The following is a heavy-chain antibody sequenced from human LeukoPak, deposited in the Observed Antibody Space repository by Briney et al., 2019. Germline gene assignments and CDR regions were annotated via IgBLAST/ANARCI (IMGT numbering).Heavy chain of an antibody. Sequence: SETLSLTCTVSGVSISNYYWNWIRQPPGKGLEWIGYIYYTGNTNYKPSLNSRVTISVDSSKNQCSMKLSSVTAADTAVYYCARDRLQLQSWGQGTLVTVSS. J-gene: IGHJ5*02. CDR3: ARDRLQLQS. D-gene: IGHD1-1*01. V-gene: IGHV4-59*01. CDR1: GVSISNYY. CDR2: IYYTGNT.